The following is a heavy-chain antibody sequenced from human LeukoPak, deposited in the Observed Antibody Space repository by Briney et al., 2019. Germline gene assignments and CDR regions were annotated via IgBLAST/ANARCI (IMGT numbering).Heavy chain of an antibody. CDR3: AKDSLISIKVVVGYFFD. D-gene: IGHD3-22*01. CDR1: GFTFSMYG. V-gene: IGHV3-30*18. CDR2: ISPDGSGK. J-gene: IGHJ4*02. Sequence: PGGSLRLSCVISGFTFSMYGMHWVRQAPGKGLEWVAVISPDGSGKNYVDSVEGRFTISRDNSKNTLYLQMNSLRAGDTAVYYCAKDSLISIKVVVGYFFDWGQGTLVTVSS.